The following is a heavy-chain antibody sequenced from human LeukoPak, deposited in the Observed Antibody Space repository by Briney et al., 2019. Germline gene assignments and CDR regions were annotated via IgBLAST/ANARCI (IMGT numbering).Heavy chain of an antibody. J-gene: IGHJ6*03. Sequence: SETLSLTCAVYGGSFTGYYWRWTRQPPGKGREWSGEINHRGCTTYKPAFKSRVTSPENTPKNQFSLKLSSVTAADTAVYYCARGLRSDYYYYMDVWGKGTTVTVSS. CDR1: GGSFTGYY. D-gene: IGHD2-15*01. CDR3: ARGLRSDYYYYMDV. V-gene: IGHV4-34*01. CDR2: INHRGCT.